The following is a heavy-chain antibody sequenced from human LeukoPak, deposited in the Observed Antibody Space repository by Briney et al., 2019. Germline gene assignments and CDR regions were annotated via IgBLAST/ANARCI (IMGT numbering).Heavy chain of an antibody. J-gene: IGHJ3*02. CDR1: GGSISSSNW. CDR2: IYHSGST. D-gene: IGHD6-19*01. CDR3: ARPGGSGPHAFDI. V-gene: IGHV4-4*02. Sequence: PSETLSLTCAVSGGSISSSNWWSWVRQPPGKGLEWIGEIYHSGSTNYNPSLKSRVTISVDKSKNQFSLKLSSVTAADTAVYYCARPGGSGPHAFDIWGQGTMVTVSS.